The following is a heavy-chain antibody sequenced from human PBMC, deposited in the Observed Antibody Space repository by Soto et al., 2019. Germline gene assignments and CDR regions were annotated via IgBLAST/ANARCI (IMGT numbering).Heavy chain of an antibody. CDR2: ISYDGSNK. Sequence: GSLRLSGAASGFTFSSYAMHWVRQAPGKGLEWVAVISYDGSNKYYADSVKGRFTISRDNSKNTLYLQMKSLRAEDTAVYYCARDGGYSYGWVGAFDIWGQGTMVTVSS. V-gene: IGHV3-30-3*01. D-gene: IGHD5-18*01. CDR3: ARDGGYSYGWVGAFDI. J-gene: IGHJ3*02. CDR1: GFTFSSYA.